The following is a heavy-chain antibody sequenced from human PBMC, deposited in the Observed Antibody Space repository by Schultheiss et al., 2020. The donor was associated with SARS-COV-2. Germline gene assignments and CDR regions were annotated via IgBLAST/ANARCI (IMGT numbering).Heavy chain of an antibody. J-gene: IGHJ6*02. V-gene: IGHV3-48*03. CDR3: AREGHDSSGYYDPTYNYGMDV. CDR2: ISSSGSTI. D-gene: IGHD3-22*01. CDR1: GFTFSSYE. Sequence: GESLKISCAASGFTFSSYEMNWVRQAPGKGLEWVSYISSSGSTIYYADSVKGRFTISRDNAKNSLYLQMNSLRAEDTAVYYCAREGHDSSGYYDPTYNYGMDVWGQGTTVTVSS.